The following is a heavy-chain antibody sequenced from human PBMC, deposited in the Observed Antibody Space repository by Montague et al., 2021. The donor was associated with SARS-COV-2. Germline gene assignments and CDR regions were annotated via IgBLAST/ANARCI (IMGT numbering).Heavy chain of an antibody. V-gene: IGHV4-34*01. J-gene: IGHJ6*02. CDR2: INHSGST. Sequence: SETLSLTCAVYGGSISSYYWSWIRQPPGKGLEWIGEINHSGSTNYNPSLKSRVTISVGTSKNQFSLKLSSVTAADTAVYYCAMGPVRGVLFDYYYYGMDVWGQGTTVTVSS. CDR3: AMGPVRGVLFDYYYYGMDV. CDR1: GGSISSYY. D-gene: IGHD3-10*01.